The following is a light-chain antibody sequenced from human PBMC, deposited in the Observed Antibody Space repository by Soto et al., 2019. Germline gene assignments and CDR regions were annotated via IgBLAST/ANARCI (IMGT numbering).Light chain of an antibody. Sequence: EILLTQSPGTLSLSPGERATLSCRASRSVTSSYLAWYQLKPGQAPRLLIYGASTRATGIPDRFSGSGSGTDFTLTISRLDPEDFAVYFCQQYGSSPRTFGQGTKVEIK. CDR1: RSVTSSY. V-gene: IGKV3-20*01. J-gene: IGKJ1*01. CDR2: GAS. CDR3: QQYGSSPRT.